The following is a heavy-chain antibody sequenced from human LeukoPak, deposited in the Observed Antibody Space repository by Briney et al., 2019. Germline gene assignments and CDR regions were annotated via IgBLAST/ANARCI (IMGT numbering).Heavy chain of an antibody. D-gene: IGHD6-13*01. Sequence: PGGSLRLSCAASGFTFSSYGMHWVRQAPGKGLEWVAVISYDGSNKYYADSVKGRFTISRDNSKNTLYLQMNSLRAEDTAVYYCAKDPSSGYSSSWSLDYWGQGTLVTVSS. CDR1: GFTFSSYG. CDR2: ISYDGSNK. J-gene: IGHJ4*02. CDR3: AKDPSSGYSSSWSLDY. V-gene: IGHV3-30*18.